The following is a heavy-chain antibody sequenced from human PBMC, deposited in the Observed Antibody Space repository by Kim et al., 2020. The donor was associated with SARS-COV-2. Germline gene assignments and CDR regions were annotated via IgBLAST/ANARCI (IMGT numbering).Heavy chain of an antibody. CDR2: IYYSGST. CDR3: AREALVYDFWSGYSGRLDAFDI. J-gene: IGHJ3*02. Sequence: SETLSLTCTVSGGSISSGDYYWSWIRQPPGKGLEWIGYIYYSGSTYYNPSLKSRVTISVDTSKNQFSLKLSSVTAADTAVYYCAREALVYDFWSGYSGRLDAFDIWGQGTMVTVSS. V-gene: IGHV4-30-4*01. D-gene: IGHD3-3*01. CDR1: GGSISSGDYY.